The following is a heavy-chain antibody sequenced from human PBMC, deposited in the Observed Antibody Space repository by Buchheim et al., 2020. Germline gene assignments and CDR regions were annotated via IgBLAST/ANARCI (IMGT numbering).Heavy chain of an antibody. V-gene: IGHV3-30*18. CDR1: GFTFSSYG. CDR3: AKAPRIAVAGTPIEYYYYGMDV. D-gene: IGHD6-19*01. J-gene: IGHJ6*02. CDR2: ISYDGSNK. Sequence: VQLVESGGGVVQPGRSLRLSCAASGFTFSSYGMHWVRQAPGKGLEWVAVISYDGSNKYYPDSVKGRFTISSDNSNNTLYLQMNSLRAEDTAVYYCAKAPRIAVAGTPIEYYYYGMDVWGQGTT.